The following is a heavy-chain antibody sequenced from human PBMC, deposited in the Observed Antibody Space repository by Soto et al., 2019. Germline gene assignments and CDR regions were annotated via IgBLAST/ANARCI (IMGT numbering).Heavy chain of an antibody. CDR2: INAGNGNT. V-gene: IGHV1-3*05. Sequence: QVQLVQSGAEEKKPGASVKVSCKASGYTFTSYAIHWVRQAPGQRLEWMGWINAGNGNTKYSQKFQGGVTITRDTSAITAYMELSSLKSEDTAVYYCARGDWWLFDYWGQGTLVTVSS. CDR1: GYTFTSYA. D-gene: IGHD2-8*02. CDR3: ARGDWWLFDY. J-gene: IGHJ4*02.